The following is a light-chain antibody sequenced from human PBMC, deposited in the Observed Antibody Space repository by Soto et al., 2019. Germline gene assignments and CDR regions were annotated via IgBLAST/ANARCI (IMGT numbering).Light chain of an antibody. CDR1: QSVTSNY. CDR3: QQYGTSPRT. J-gene: IGKJ1*01. V-gene: IGKV3-20*01. Sequence: EVELTQSPGTLSLSPGDTATLSCGASQSVTSNYLAWYQQKAGQPPRLLIYGASTRASGIPDRFSGSGSGTGFTLTIDRLEPEDFAVYYCQQYGTSPRTFGRGTKVEI. CDR2: GAS.